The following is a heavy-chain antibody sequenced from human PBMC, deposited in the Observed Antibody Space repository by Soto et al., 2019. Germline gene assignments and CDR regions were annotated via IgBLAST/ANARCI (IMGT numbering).Heavy chain of an antibody. CDR2: INAGNGNT. Sequence: QVQLVQSGAEVKKPGASVKVSCKASGYTFTSYAMHWVRQAPGQRLEWMGWINAGNGNTKYSQKFQGRVTITRDTSASKAYMDLSSLRSEDTSVYYCARGPGGPDGPGDYWGQGTLVTVSS. V-gene: IGHV1-3*01. D-gene: IGHD2-15*01. J-gene: IGHJ4*02. CDR3: ARGPGGPDGPGDY. CDR1: GYTFTSYA.